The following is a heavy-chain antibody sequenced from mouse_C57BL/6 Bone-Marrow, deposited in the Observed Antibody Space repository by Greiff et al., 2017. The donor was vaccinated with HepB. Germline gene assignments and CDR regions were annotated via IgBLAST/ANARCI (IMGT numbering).Heavy chain of an antibody. V-gene: IGHV5-6*01. CDR2: ISSGGSYT. Sequence: EVQGVESGGDLVKPGGSLKLSCAASGFTFSSYGMSWVRQTPDKRLEWVATISSGGSYTYYPDSVKGRFTISRDNAKNTLYLQMSSLKSEDTAMYYCARRYDYDGGRFAYWGQGTLVTVSA. CDR1: GFTFSSYG. D-gene: IGHD2-4*01. J-gene: IGHJ3*01. CDR3: ARRYDYDGGRFAY.